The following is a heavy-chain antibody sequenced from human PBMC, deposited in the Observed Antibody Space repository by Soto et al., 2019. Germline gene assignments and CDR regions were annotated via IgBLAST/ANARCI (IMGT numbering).Heavy chain of an antibody. CDR2: IKSKTDRETV. V-gene: IGHV3-15*01. J-gene: IGHJ4*02. CDR1: GFKFSDAW. D-gene: IGHD3-22*01. CDR3: TTVDYSDTIGYYSLDY. Sequence: EVQLAESGGGLVEPGGSLRLSCAASGFKFSDAWMSWVRQAPGKGLEWVGRIKSKTDRETVDYAAPVQGRFSISRDDSKNTLYLEMRGLATEDTAVYYCTTVDYSDTIGYYSLDYWGQGTLVTVSS.